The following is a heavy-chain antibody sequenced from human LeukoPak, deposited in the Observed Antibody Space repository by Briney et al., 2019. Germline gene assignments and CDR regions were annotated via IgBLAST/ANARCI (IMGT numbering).Heavy chain of an antibody. J-gene: IGHJ6*02. CDR3: ARNNGMDV. CDR2: IYSGGST. V-gene: IGHV3-53*01. Sequence: PGGSLRLSCAASGFTFSSNYMSWVRQAPGKGLEWVSVIYSGGSTYYLDSVKGRFTISKDNAKNSLYLQMNSLRAEDTALYHCARNNGMDVWGQGTTVIVSS. CDR1: GFTFSSNY.